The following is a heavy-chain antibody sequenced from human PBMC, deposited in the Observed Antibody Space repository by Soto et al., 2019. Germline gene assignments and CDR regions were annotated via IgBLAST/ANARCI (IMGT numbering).Heavy chain of an antibody. V-gene: IGHV3-74*01. D-gene: IGHD1-20*01. Sequence: EVQLVVSGGDLIQPGGALRHSCAAAGFTFSNYWMHWVRQAPGKGLVWVSRINGDGSTTSYADSVKGRFTISRDNAKNTLSLQMNSLRAEDTAVYYCVRGSVYNWRGDFWGQGTLVTVSS. CDR3: VRGSVYNWRGDF. CDR1: GFTFSNYW. CDR2: INGDGSTT. J-gene: IGHJ4*02.